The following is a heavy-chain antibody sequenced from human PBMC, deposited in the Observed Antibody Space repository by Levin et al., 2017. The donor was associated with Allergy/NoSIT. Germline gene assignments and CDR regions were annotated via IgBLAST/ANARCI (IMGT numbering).Heavy chain of an antibody. CDR1: GFTFSTFA. V-gene: IGHV3-23*01. CDR3: AKDDGTAYYSFDS. CDR2: ISYSGDYT. J-gene: IGHJ4*02. Sequence: GGSLRLSCAASGFTFSTFAMNWVRQAPGQGLEWVSSISYSGDYTFYADSVRGRFTISGDNSEHTVYLQMNSLRAEDTALYYCAKDDGTAYYSFDSWGQGTLVTVS. D-gene: IGHD1-26*01.